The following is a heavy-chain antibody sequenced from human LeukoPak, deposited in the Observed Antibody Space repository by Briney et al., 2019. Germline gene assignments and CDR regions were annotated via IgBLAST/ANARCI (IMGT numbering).Heavy chain of an antibody. D-gene: IGHD1-1*01. CDR2: ISDESETT. CDR3: AKVDYWTATNYSDS. CDR1: GFPFRRYA. V-gene: IGHV3-23*01. J-gene: IGHJ4*02. Sequence: GGSLRLSCGASGFPFRRYALAWVRLAAGKGLECVSVISDESETTYSDSVKGRFTISRDNSKNTIFLQMESLRVEDSALYFCAKVDYWTATNYSDSWGQGTLVTVSS.